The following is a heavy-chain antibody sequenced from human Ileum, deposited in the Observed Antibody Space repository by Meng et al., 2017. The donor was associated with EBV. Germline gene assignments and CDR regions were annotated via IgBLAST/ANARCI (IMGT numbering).Heavy chain of an antibody. CDR1: GDSISSNNW. Sequence: QVQLQESGPGLVKPSGTLSLTFAVSGDSISSNNWWSWVRQPPGKGLEWIGEIYHSGSTNYNPSFKSRVTMSVDKSKNQISLNLSSVTAADTAVYYCASGRDYAWHSWGRGTLVTVSS. CDR2: IYHSGST. J-gene: IGHJ4*02. V-gene: IGHV4-4*02. CDR3: ASGRDYAWHS. D-gene: IGHD4-17*01.